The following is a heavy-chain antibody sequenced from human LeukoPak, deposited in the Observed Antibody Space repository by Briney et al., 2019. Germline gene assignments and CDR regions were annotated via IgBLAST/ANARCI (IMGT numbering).Heavy chain of an antibody. J-gene: IGHJ4*02. CDR1: GFTFSTYW. CDR2: LNQDGSEK. CDR3: ARAVTSTEGY. V-gene: IGHV3-7*03. Sequence: GGSLRLSCAASGFTFSTYWMTWVRQAPGKGLEWVASLNQDGSEKYYVDSVKGRFTISRDNAQKSLYLQMKSLSAKDTAVYYCARAVTSTEGYWGQGTLVTVSS.